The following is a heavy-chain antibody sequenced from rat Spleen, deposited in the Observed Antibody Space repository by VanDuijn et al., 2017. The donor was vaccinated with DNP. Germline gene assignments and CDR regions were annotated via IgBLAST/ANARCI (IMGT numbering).Heavy chain of an antibody. CDR1: GFTFSDYY. CDR3: ARHGEVHLRYAMDA. J-gene: IGHJ4*01. V-gene: IGHV5S11*01. Sequence: EVQLVESGGALVQPGRSLKLSCAASGFTFSDYYMAWVRQAPAKGLEWVAYIGSPAYAPYYADSVKGRFTISRDNAKSTLFLQMDSLRSEETATYYCARHGEVHLRYAMDAWGQGTSVTVSS. CDR2: IGSPAYAP. D-gene: IGHD2-1*01.